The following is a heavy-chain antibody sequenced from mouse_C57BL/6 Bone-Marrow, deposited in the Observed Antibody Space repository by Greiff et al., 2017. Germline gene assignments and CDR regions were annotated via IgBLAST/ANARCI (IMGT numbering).Heavy chain of an antibody. V-gene: IGHV1-9*01. CDR2: ILPGSGST. Sequence: QVQLKESGAELMKPGASVKLSCKATGYTFTGYWLEWVKQRPGHGLEWIGEILPGSGSTNYNAKFKGKATFTADTSSNTAYMQLSSLTTEDSAIYYCARGYSPLGYWGQGTLVTVSA. D-gene: IGHD2-12*01. J-gene: IGHJ3*01. CDR1: GYTFTGYW. CDR3: ARGYSPLGY.